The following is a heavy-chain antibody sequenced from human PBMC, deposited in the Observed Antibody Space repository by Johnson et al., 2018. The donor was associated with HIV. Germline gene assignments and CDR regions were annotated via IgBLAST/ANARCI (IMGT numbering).Heavy chain of an antibody. Sequence: QVQLVESGGGLVKPGGSLRLSCAASGFTFSSYGMHWVRQAPGKGLEGVAIIAYDGGNKLYADSVKGRFTISRDNSKNTLYLQMNSLRVEETAVYYGARVLIATPPSYSSSWYSSRAFDIWGQGTMVTVSS. CDR2: IAYDGGNK. J-gene: IGHJ3*02. V-gene: IGHV3-30*03. CDR1: GFTFSSYG. CDR3: ARVLIATPPSYSSSWYSSRAFDI. D-gene: IGHD6-13*01.